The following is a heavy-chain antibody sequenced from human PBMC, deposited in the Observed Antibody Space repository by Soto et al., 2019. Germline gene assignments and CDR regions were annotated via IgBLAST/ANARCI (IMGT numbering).Heavy chain of an antibody. Sequence: QVQLQESGPGLVKPSETLSLSCTVSGGSISNYYWSWIRQPPGKGLEWIGYIYHSGSTNYNPSLKSRVTISVDTSENQVSLKLSSVIAADTAVYYCARHWTNDAFDVWGQGTLVTVSS. V-gene: IGHV4-59*01. CDR1: GGSISNYY. J-gene: IGHJ3*01. D-gene: IGHD1-1*01. CDR3: ARHWTNDAFDV. CDR2: IYHSGST.